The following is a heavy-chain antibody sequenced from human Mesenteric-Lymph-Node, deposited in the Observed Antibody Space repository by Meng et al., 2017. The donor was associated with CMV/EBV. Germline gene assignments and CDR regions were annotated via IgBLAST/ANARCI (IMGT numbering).Heavy chain of an antibody. V-gene: IGHV3-23*01. CDR1: GFSFSSYG. D-gene: IGHD3-22*01. CDR2: LSAGGGST. Sequence: GESLKISCVVSGFSFSSYGMSWVRQTPGRGLEWVALLSAGGGSTNYADSVRGRFTISRDNSKNTVYLQMNSLRVEDTAVYYCAKDSAYYYDRGAFDFWGQGTMVTVSS. J-gene: IGHJ3*01. CDR3: AKDSAYYYDRGAFDF.